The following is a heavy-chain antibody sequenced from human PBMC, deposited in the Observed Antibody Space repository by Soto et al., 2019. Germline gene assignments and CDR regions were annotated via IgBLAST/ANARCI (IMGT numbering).Heavy chain of an antibody. D-gene: IGHD3-9*01. CDR2: IIPILGIA. Sequence: VKVSCKSSGGTFSSYTISWVRQAPGQRLEWMGRIIPILGIANYAQKFQGRVTITADKSTSTAYMELSSLRSEDTAVYYCARDHYDILTGYYYYYYMDVWGKGTTVTVS. V-gene: IGHV1-69*10. CDR3: ARDHYDILTGYYYYYYMDV. CDR1: GGTFSSYT. J-gene: IGHJ6*03.